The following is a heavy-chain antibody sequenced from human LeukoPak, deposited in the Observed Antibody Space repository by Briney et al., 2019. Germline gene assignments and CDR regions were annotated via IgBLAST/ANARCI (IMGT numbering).Heavy chain of an antibody. J-gene: IGHJ3*02. CDR1: GFTVSNHY. CDR2: TYSGGST. CDR3: ARGSSWPVFDI. Sequence: GGSLRLSCVASGFTVSNHYMSWVRQTPGKGLEWVSITYSGGSTYYADSVKGRFTISRDNSKNTLFLQMNSLRGEDTAVYYCARGSSWPVFDIWGQGTMVTVSS. D-gene: IGHD6-13*01. V-gene: IGHV3-66*02.